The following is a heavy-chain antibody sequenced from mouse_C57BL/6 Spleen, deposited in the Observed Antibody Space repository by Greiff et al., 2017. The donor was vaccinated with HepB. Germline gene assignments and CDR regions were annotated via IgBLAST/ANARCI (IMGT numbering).Heavy chain of an antibody. Sequence: EVQLQESGPGLVKPSQSLSLTCSVTGYSITSGYYWNWIRQFPGNKLEWMGYISYDGSNNYNPSLKNRNSITRDTSKNQFFLKLNSVTTEDTATYYCARDLPHCITTVVATNWGQGTLVTVSA. CDR2: ISYDGSN. V-gene: IGHV3-6*01. D-gene: IGHD1-1*01. CDR3: ARDLPHCITTVVATN. CDR1: GYSITSGYY. J-gene: IGHJ3*01.